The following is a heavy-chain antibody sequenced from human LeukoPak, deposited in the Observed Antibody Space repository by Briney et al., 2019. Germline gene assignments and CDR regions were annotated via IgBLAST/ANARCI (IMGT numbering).Heavy chain of an antibody. Sequence: SETLSLTCTVSGGSISSYYWSWIRQPPGKGLEWIGEINHSGSTNYNPSPKSRVTISVDTSKNQFSLKLSSVTAADTAVYYCARAGRGYSYGYPYYYYGMDVWGQGTTVTVSS. V-gene: IGHV4-34*01. J-gene: IGHJ6*02. CDR1: GGSISSYY. CDR3: ARAGRGYSYGYPYYYYGMDV. D-gene: IGHD5-18*01. CDR2: INHSGST.